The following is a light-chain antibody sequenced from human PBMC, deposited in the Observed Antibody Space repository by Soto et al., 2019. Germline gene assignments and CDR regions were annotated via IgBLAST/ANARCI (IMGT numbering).Light chain of an antibody. CDR2: DNN. V-gene: IGLV1-51*01. CDR1: SSNIGNNY. J-gene: IGLJ2*01. Sequence: QSVLTQPPSVSAAPGQKVTISCSGSSSNIGNNYVSWYQQLPGTAPKHLIYDNNKRPSGIPDRFSGSKSGTSATLGITGLQTGDEADYYCGTWDSRLSAVVFGGGTKLTVL. CDR3: GTWDSRLSAVV.